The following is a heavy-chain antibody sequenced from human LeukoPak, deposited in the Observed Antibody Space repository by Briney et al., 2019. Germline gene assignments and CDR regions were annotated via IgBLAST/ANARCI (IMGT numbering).Heavy chain of an antibody. J-gene: IGHJ4*02. CDR1: GFTFSSYA. CDR2: ITSKADGGTR. V-gene: IGHV3-15*01. Sequence: PWGSLRLSCAASGFTFSSYAMSWVRQAPGKGLEWVGRITSKADGGTRDYAAPVKGRFTISRDDSKNTLYLQMNSLKTEDTAVYYCTTPERYYYDTSDFYGSPYWGQGTLVTVSS. D-gene: IGHD3-22*01. CDR3: TTPERYYYDTSDFYGSPY.